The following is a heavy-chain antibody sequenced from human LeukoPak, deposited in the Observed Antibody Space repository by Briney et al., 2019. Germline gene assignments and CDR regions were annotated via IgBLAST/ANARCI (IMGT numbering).Heavy chain of an antibody. CDR3: ARVSSSSLFDY. Sequence: GGSLRLSCAASEFTFSSYAMSWVRQAPGKGLEWVSGISGSGGSTYYADSVKGRFTISRDNAKNSLYLQMNTLRAEDTAVYYCARVSSSSLFDYWGQGALVTVSS. D-gene: IGHD6-6*01. CDR2: ISGSGGST. CDR1: EFTFSSYA. V-gene: IGHV3-23*01. J-gene: IGHJ4*02.